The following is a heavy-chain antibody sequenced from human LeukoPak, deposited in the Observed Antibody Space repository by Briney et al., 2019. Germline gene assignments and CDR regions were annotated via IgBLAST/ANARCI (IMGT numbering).Heavy chain of an antibody. J-gene: IGHJ3*02. CDR1: GFTFSSYG. V-gene: IGHV3-30*02. D-gene: IGHD3-10*01. CDR2: IRYDGSNK. Sequence: GGSLRLSCAASGFTFSSYGMHWVRQAPGKGLEWVAFIRYDGSNKYYADSVKGRFTISRDNSKNTLYLQMNSLRAEDTAVYYCVFYGSEPVAFDIWGQGTMVTVSS. CDR3: VFYGSEPVAFDI.